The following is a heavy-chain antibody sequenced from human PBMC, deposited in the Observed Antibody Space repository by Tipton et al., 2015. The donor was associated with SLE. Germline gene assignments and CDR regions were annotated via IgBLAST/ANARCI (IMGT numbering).Heavy chain of an antibody. D-gene: IGHD1-26*01. J-gene: IGHJ6*03. CDR3: ARGGLGVSYYYYMDV. Sequence: TLSLTCTVSGGSISGYFWSWIRQPPGKGLEWIGYVHYSGSTNSNPSLKSRVTMSVDTSKNQFSLKLGSVTAADTAVYYCARGGLGVSYYYYMDVWGKGTTVTVSS. CDR1: GGSISGYF. V-gene: IGHV4-59*01. CDR2: VHYSGST.